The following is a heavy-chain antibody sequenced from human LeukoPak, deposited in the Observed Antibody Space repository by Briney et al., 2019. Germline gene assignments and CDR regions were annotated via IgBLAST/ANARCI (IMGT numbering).Heavy chain of an antibody. CDR3: ARGSSSAGLSIYYFDY. D-gene: IGHD6-6*01. CDR2: ISYDGSNK. V-gene: IGHV3-30-3*01. Sequence: GGSLRLSCAASGFTFSSYAMHWVRQAPGKGLEWVAVISYDGSNKYYADSVKGRFTISRDNSKNTLYLQMNSLRAEDTAAYYCARGSSSAGLSIYYFDYWGQGTLVTVSS. J-gene: IGHJ4*02. CDR1: GFTFSSYA.